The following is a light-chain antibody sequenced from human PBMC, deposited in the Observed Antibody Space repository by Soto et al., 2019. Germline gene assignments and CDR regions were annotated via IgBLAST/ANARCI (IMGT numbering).Light chain of an antibody. Sequence: EIVVTQSPGTLSLSPGERATLSCRASQIAYNSYVAWYQQKPGQAPRLLIYAASTRATGIPDRFNGSGSGTDFTLTITRLEPEDFGIYYCQQYVNSPWSFGQGTTVDIK. CDR1: QIAYNSY. V-gene: IGKV3-20*01. CDR2: AAS. CDR3: QQYVNSPWS. J-gene: IGKJ1*01.